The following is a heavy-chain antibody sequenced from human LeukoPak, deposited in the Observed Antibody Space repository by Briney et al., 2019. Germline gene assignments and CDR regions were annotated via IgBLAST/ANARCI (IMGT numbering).Heavy chain of an antibody. V-gene: IGHV4-39*01. J-gene: IGHJ3*02. D-gene: IGHD2-21*02. Sequence: PSETLSLTCTVSGGSIISSIYYWGWIRQPPGKGLEWIGTIYYRGSTYYNPSLKSRVTISVDTSKKQFSLKLCAVTAADTAVYYCARHEAAYCGGDCYLRAFDIWGQGTMVTVSS. CDR3: ARHEAAYCGGDCYLRAFDI. CDR1: GGSIISSIYY. CDR2: IYYRGST.